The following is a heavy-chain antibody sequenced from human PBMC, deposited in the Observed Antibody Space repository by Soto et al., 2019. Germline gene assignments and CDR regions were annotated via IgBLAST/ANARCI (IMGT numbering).Heavy chain of an antibody. J-gene: IGHJ5*02. D-gene: IGHD4-4*01. CDR2: INHSGST. CDR1: GGSFSGYY. CDR3: VGDYSQGFDP. V-gene: IGHV4-34*01. Sequence: QVQLQQWGAGLLKPSETLSLTCAVYGGSFSGYYWSWIRQPPGKGLEWIGEINHSGSTNYNPSLKSRVTISVDTSKNQFSLKLSSVTAADTAVYYCVGDYSQGFDPWGQGTLVTVSS.